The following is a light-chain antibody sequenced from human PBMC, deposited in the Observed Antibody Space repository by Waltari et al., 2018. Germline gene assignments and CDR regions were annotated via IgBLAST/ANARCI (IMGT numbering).Light chain of an antibody. CDR3: QQTYDTPLT. J-gene: IGKJ4*01. CDR2: ATS. CDR1: RSVSIY. Sequence: DIQMTQASSYLSASVGDRVNITCRASRSVSIYLNWYQQKPGKAPNLLIYATSALQTGVPSRFSGSGSGTDFTLTITNLQPEDFGIYYCQQTYDTPLTFGAGTKVQLK. V-gene: IGKV1-39*01.